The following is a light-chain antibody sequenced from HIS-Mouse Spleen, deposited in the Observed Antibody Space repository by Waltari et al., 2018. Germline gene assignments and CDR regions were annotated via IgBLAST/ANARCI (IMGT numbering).Light chain of an antibody. CDR2: GNN. CDR3: AAWDDSLSGPV. V-gene: IGLV1-47*01. J-gene: IGLJ3*02. Sequence: QSVLTQPPSASGPPGQRVTIPCSGSSPNIGTNYVYWYQQLPGTAPKLLIYGNNQRPSGVPDRFSGSKSGTSASLAISGLRSEDEADYYCAAWDDSLSGPVFGGGTKLTVL. CDR1: SPNIGTNY.